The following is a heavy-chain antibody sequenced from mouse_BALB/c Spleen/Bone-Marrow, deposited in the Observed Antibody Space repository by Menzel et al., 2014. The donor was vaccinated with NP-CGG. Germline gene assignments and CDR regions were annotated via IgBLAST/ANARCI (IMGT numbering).Heavy chain of an antibody. Sequence: QVQLQQSGAELVKPGASVKLSCKASGYTFTSYYMYWVKQRPGQGLEWIGEINPSNGGTNFNEKFKSRATLTVDKSSSTAYMQLSSLTSEDSAAYYCTRGRTWDFDYWGQGTTLTVSS. D-gene: IGHD4-1*01. CDR3: TRGRTWDFDY. CDR1: GYTFTSYY. V-gene: IGHV1S81*02. J-gene: IGHJ2*01. CDR2: INPSNGGT.